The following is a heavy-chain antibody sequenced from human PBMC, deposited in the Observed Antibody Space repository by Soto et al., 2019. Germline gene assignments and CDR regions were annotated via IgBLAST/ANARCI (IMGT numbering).Heavy chain of an antibody. CDR2: ISYDGSNK. V-gene: IGHV3-30*18. CDR1: GFTFSSYG. CDR3: AKDAYQLLLYRDYYGMDV. Sequence: GGSLRLSCAASGFTFSSYGMHWVRQAPGKGLEWVAVISYDGSNKYYADAVKGRFTISRDNSNNTLYLQMNSLRAEDTAVYYCAKDAYQLLLYRDYYGMDVWGQGTTVTVSS. D-gene: IGHD2-2*01. J-gene: IGHJ6*02.